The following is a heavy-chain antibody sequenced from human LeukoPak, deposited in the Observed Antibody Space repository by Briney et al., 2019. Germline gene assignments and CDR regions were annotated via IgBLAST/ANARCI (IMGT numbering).Heavy chain of an antibody. V-gene: IGHV3-30*18. Sequence: PGGSLRLSCAASGFTFNNYGMHWVRQAPGKGLEWVAVLSYDGTDKYYADSVKGRFTISRDNSKNTLYLQMNSLRGEDTAVYYCAKAPYYYYGMDVWGQGTTVTVSS. CDR1: GFTFNNYG. CDR3: AKAPYYYYGMDV. J-gene: IGHJ6*02. CDR2: LSYDGTDK.